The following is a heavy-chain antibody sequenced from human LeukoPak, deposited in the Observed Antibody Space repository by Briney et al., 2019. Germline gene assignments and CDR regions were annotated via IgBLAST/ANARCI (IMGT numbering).Heavy chain of an antibody. CDR1: GFTFSSYA. D-gene: IGHD3-3*01. Sequence: GGSLRLSCSASGFTFSSYAMHWVRQAPGKGLEYVSAISSNGGSTYYADSVKGRFTISRDNSKNTLYLQMSSLRAEDTAVYYCVKWSAYDFWSGYPRLAFDYRGQGTLVTVSS. V-gene: IGHV3-64D*06. J-gene: IGHJ4*02. CDR3: VKWSAYDFWSGYPRLAFDY. CDR2: ISSNGGST.